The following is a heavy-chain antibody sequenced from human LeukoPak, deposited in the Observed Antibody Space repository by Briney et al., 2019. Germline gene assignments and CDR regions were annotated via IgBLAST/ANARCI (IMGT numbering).Heavy chain of an antibody. V-gene: IGHV3-7*04. Sequence: GGSLRLSCAASGFTFSSYWMSWVRQAPGKGLEWVANIKQDGSEKYYVDSVKGRFTISRDNAKNSLYLQMNSLRDEETAVYYCAKDRRDTTMTTYSYYYMDVWGKGTTVTVSS. D-gene: IGHD5-18*01. CDR3: AKDRRDTTMTTYSYYYMDV. J-gene: IGHJ6*03. CDR2: IKQDGSEK. CDR1: GFTFSSYW.